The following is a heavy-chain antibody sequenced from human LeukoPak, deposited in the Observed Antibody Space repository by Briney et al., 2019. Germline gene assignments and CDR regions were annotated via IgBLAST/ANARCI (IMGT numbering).Heavy chain of an antibody. D-gene: IGHD5-24*01. Sequence: PGGSLRLSCAASGFTFSSYWMSWVRQVPGKGLEWVANIKQDGSEKYYGDSVEGRFTISRDNARNSLFLQMNSLRAEDTAVYYCARDWMATTRDPFEIWGQGTMVTVSS. CDR1: GFTFSSYW. V-gene: IGHV3-7*01. J-gene: IGHJ3*02. CDR3: ARDWMATTRDPFEI. CDR2: IKQDGSEK.